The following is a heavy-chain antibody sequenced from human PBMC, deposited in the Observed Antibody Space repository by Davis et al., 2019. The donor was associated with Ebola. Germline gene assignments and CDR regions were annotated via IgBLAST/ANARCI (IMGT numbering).Heavy chain of an antibody. CDR3: ARVATDWFDP. J-gene: IGHJ5*02. CDR1: GFTFSSYW. V-gene: IGHV3-74*01. CDR2: INGDGTIT. Sequence: GSLRLSCAASGFTFSSYWMHWVRQAPGTGLVWVSYINGDGTITNYADSVKGRFPISRDNAKNTLYLQMNSLRVEDAGLYFCARVATDWFDPWGQGTLVTVSS.